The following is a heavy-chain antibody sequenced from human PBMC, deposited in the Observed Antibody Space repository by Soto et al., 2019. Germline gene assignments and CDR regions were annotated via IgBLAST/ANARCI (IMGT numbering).Heavy chain of an antibody. CDR2: LSYDGSNK. Sequence: GGSLRLSCAASGFTFSTYAMHWVRQAPGKGLEWLAVLSYDGSNKYYADSVKGRFTISRDNSKNTLYLQMNSLRAEDTAVYYCARVVPAAMYYYYGMDVWGQGTTVTVSS. J-gene: IGHJ6*02. CDR3: ARVVPAAMYYYYGMDV. V-gene: IGHV3-30*03. D-gene: IGHD2-2*01. CDR1: GFTFSTYA.